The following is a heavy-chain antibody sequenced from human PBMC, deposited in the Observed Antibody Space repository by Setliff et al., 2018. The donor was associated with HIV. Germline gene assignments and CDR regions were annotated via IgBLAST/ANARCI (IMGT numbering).Heavy chain of an antibody. CDR1: GGTFSSYA. V-gene: IGHV1-69*10. Sequence: SVKVSCKASGGTFSSYAISWVRQAPGQGLEWMGGIIPMLDIANDAQKFQGRVTITADESTSTAYMELSSLRSDDTAVYYCARGYGAFDIWGQGTMVTVSS. CDR3: ARGYGAFDI. D-gene: IGHD4-17*01. CDR2: IIPMLDIA. J-gene: IGHJ3*02.